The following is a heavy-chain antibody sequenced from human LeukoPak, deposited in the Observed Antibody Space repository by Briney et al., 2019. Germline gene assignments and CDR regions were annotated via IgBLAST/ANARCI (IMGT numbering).Heavy chain of an antibody. V-gene: IGHV1-2*02. CDR1: GYTFTSYY. Sequence: ASVKVSCKASGYTFTSYYMHWVRPAPGQGLEWMGWINPNSGGTNYAQKFQGRVTMTRDTSISTAYMELSRLRSDDTAVYYCATSTMGATNSDYWGQGTLVTVSS. J-gene: IGHJ4*02. CDR3: ATSTMGATNSDY. D-gene: IGHD1-26*01. CDR2: INPNSGGT.